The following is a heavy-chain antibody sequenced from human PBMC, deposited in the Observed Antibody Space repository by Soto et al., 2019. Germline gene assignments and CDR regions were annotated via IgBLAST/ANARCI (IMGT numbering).Heavy chain of an antibody. CDR2: IYSGGST. CDR1: GFTVSSNY. CDR3: ARVGTTVTTYVDY. J-gene: IGHJ4*02. V-gene: IGHV3-53*01. Sequence: FLRLSCAASGFTVSSNYMSWVRQAPGKGLEWVSVIYSGGSTYYADSVKGRFTISRDNSKNTLYLQMNSLRAEDTAVYYCARVGTTVTTYVDYWGQGTLVTVSS. D-gene: IGHD4-17*01.